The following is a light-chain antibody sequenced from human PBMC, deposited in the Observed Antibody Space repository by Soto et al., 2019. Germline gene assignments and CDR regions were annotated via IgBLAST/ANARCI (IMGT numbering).Light chain of an antibody. CDR3: QQRSNWPLLT. Sequence: EIVLTQSPATLSLSPGERATLSCRASQSVGSYLAWYQQKPGQAPRLLIYDASNRATGIPARFSGSGSGTDFTLTISSREPEDFAVYYCQQRSNWPLLTFGGGTKVQIK. V-gene: IGKV3-11*01. J-gene: IGKJ4*01. CDR1: QSVGSY. CDR2: DAS.